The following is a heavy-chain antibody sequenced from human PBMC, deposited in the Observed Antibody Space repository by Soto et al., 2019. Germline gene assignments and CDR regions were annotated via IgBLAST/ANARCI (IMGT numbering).Heavy chain of an antibody. J-gene: IGHJ6*03. V-gene: IGHV1-18*01. CDR1: GYTFTSYG. CDR2: ISGYNGNT. D-gene: IGHD1-26*01. CDR3: ARERAPYSGYYCMDV. Sequence: ASVKVSCKASGYTFTSYGISWVRQAPGQGLEWMGWISGYNGNTKYEQKLQGRVTMTTDTSTSTAYMELRSLRSDDTAVYYCARERAPYSGYYCMDVWGKGTTVTVSS.